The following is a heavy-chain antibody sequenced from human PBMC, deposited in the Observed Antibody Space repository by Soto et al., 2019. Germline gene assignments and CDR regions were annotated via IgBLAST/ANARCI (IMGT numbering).Heavy chain of an antibody. Sequence: EEQLVESGGGLVQPGGSLRLSCVASGFILSGYDMHWVSQATGEGLEWVSAIGTAGDPYYSGSVKGRFTISRGNAENSVYLQMNSLRAGDTAVYYCARAGYDSSGYYFSAMDVWGPGTTVTVSS. CDR1: GFILSGYD. CDR2: IGTAGDP. V-gene: IGHV3-13*05. CDR3: ARAGYDSSGYYFSAMDV. D-gene: IGHD3-22*01. J-gene: IGHJ6*02.